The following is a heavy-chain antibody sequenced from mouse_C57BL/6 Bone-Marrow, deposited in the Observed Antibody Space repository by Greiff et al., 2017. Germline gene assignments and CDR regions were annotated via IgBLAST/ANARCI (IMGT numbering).Heavy chain of an antibody. Sequence: EVQRVESVAELVRPGASVKLSCTASGFNIKNTYMHWVKQRPEQGLEWIGRIDPANGNTKYAPKFQGKATITAATSSNPAYLQRSSLTAEDTAIYYCARGDHWYFDVWGTGTTVTVSS. V-gene: IGHV14-3*01. CDR3: ARGDHWYFDV. CDR1: GFNIKNTY. CDR2: IDPANGNT. J-gene: IGHJ1*03.